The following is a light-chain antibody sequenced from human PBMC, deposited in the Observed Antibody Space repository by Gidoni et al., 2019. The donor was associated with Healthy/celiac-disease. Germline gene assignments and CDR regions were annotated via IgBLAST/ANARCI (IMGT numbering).Light chain of an antibody. V-gene: IGLV3-25*03. CDR1: ALPKQY. J-gene: IGLJ2*01. Sequence: SYELTQPPSVSVSPGQTASITCSGDALPKQYAYWYQQKPGQAPVLVIYKDSERPSGIPERFSGSSSRTTVTLTISGVQAEDEADYYCQSADSSGTYHVVFGGGTKLTVL. CDR2: KDS. CDR3: QSADSSGTYHVV.